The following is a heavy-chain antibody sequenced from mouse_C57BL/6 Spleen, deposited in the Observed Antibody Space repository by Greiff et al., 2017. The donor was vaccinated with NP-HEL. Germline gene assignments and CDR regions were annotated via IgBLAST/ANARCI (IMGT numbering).Heavy chain of an antibody. Sequence: QVQLQQSGPELVKPGASVKLSCKASGYAFSSSWMNWVKQRPGKGLEWIGRIYPGDGDTNYNGKFKGKATLTADKSSSTAYMQLSSLTSEDSAVYFCAREGFYPDFDVWGTGTTVTVSS. CDR2: IYPGDGDT. D-gene: IGHD2-1*01. CDR1: GYAFSSSW. J-gene: IGHJ1*03. V-gene: IGHV1-82*01. CDR3: AREGFYPDFDV.